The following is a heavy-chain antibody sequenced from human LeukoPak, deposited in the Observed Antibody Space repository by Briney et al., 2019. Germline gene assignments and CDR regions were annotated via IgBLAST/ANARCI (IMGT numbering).Heavy chain of an antibody. CDR3: ARGVDYGAIDY. D-gene: IGHD4-17*01. CDR2: INPNSGGT. CDR1: GYTVTGYY. Sequence: VASVKVSCKTSGYTVTGYYMLWVRQAPGQGLEWMGWINPNSGGTNYAQKFQGRVTMTRKTSISTAFIELSRLRPDDTAVYYCARGVDYGAIDYWGQGTLVTVSS. V-gene: IGHV1-2*02. J-gene: IGHJ4*02.